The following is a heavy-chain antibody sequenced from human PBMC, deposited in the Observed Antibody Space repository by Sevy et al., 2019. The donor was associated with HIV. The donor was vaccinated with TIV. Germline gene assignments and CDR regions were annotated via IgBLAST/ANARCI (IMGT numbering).Heavy chain of an antibody. CDR2: ISYDGSNK. Sequence: GGSLRLSCAASGFTFSSYAMHWVRQAPGKGLEWVAVISYDGSNKYYADSVKGRFTISRDNSKNTLYLQMNSLRAEDTAVYYCARESVYSSGWCLSQYYYGMDVWGQGTTVTVSS. CDR1: GFTFSSYA. D-gene: IGHD6-19*01. J-gene: IGHJ6*02. CDR3: ARESVYSSGWCLSQYYYGMDV. V-gene: IGHV3-30*04.